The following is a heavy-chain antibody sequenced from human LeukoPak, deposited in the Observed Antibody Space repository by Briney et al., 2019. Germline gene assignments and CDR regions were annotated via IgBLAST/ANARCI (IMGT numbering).Heavy chain of an antibody. CDR3: ARDNGGSSGWFAP. CDR1: GYTFTSYD. J-gene: IGHJ5*02. Sequence: ASVKVSCKASGYTFTSYDINWVRQATGQGLEWVGWMSPNSDNTGYAQKFQGRVTFTRDTSINTAYMELRSLTSEDTAVYYCARDNGGSSGWFAPWGQRTLVTASS. V-gene: IGHV1-8*01. D-gene: IGHD4-23*01. CDR2: MSPNSDNT.